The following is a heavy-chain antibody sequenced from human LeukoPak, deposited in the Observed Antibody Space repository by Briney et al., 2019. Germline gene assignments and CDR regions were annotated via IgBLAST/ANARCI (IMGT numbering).Heavy chain of an antibody. J-gene: IGHJ4*02. CDR3: ARDGGYDFHYFDY. D-gene: IGHD5-12*01. V-gene: IGHV1-18*04. CDR1: GYTFTKFG. CDR2: ISARNGNT. Sequence: GASVKVSCKASGYTFTKFGFSWVRQAPGQGLERMGWISARNGNTNYAQRVQGRVTMTTDTSTSTAYMELRSLRSDDTAVYFCARDGGYDFHYFDYWGQGTLVTVSS.